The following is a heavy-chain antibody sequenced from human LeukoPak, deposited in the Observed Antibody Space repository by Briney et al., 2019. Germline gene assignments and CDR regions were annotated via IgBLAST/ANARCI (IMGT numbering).Heavy chain of an antibody. D-gene: IGHD6-19*01. J-gene: IGHJ4*02. Sequence: ASVKVSCTASGYTFTGYYMHWVRQAPGQGLEWMGWINPNSGGTNYAQKFQGRVTMTRDTPISTAYMELSRLRSDDTAVYYCARDLIAVAGRYFDYWGQGTLVTVSS. CDR3: ARDLIAVAGRYFDY. CDR2: INPNSGGT. V-gene: IGHV1-2*02. CDR1: GYTFTGYY.